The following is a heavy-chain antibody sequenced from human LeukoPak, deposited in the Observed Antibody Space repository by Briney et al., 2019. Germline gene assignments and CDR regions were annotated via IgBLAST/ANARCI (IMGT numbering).Heavy chain of an antibody. V-gene: IGHV4-59*01. CDR3: ARNGRYNWFDH. CDR1: SGSISLYY. D-gene: IGHD2-8*01. Sequence: SETLSLTCTVSSGSISLYYWSWIRQPPGKGLEWIGYIHYSGNTNYNPSLKSRVTISVDTSKNQLSLKVSSVTAADTAVYYCARNGRYNWFDHWGQGTLVTVSS. J-gene: IGHJ5*02. CDR2: IHYSGNT.